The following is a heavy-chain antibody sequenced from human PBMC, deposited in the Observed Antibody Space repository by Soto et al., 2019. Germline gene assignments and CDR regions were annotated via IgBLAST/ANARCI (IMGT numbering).Heavy chain of an antibody. V-gene: IGHV3-23*01. Sequence: GGSLRLSCAASGFTFRSYAMSWARQAPGKGLEWVSAIGGDGGSTYYADSVKGRFTISRDNSKNTLFLQMNSLRAEDTAVYHCAKGISGPIGALDYWGQGTRVTVSS. J-gene: IGHJ4*02. D-gene: IGHD3-10*01. CDR3: AKGISGPIGALDY. CDR1: GFTFRSYA. CDR2: IGGDGGST.